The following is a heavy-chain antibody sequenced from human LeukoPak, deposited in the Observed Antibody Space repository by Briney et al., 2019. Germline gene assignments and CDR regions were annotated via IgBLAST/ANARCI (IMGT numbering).Heavy chain of an antibody. V-gene: IGHV3-74*01. D-gene: IGHD6-6*01. J-gene: IGHJ4*02. CDR2: INSDGSST. Sequence: GGSLRLSCAASGFTFSCYWMHWVPQAPGKVLVWVSRINSDGSSTSYADSVRGRFSISRDNAKNTLYLQMNSLRAEDTAVYYCARGLSGYASSLGYWGQGTLVTVSA. CDR3: ARGLSGYASSLGY. CDR1: GFTFSCYW.